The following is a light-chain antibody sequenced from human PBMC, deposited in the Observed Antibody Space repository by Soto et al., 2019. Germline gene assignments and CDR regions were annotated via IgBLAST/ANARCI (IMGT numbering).Light chain of an antibody. CDR1: QSVSSNH. V-gene: IGKV3-20*01. CDR2: GAS. CDR3: QQYDSSLLT. Sequence: EIVLTQSPGTLSLSPGERATLSCRASQSVSSNHLAWYQQKPGQAPRLLIYGASSRATGIPDRFSGSGSGTDFSLTISRLEPEDFAVYTCQQYDSSLLTFGQGTRLEIK. J-gene: IGKJ5*01.